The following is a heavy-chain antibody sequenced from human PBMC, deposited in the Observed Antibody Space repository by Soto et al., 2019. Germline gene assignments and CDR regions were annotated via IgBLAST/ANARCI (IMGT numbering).Heavy chain of an antibody. J-gene: IGHJ4*02. D-gene: IGHD2-2*01. Sequence: PGGSLRLSCAASGFTFSSYCMHWVRQAPGKGLEWVAVISYDGSNKYYADSVKGRFTISRDNSKNTLYLQMNSLRAEDTAVYYCAKEWGYCSSTSCPLDYYFDYWGQGTLVTVSS. CDR3: AKEWGYCSSTSCPLDYYFDY. CDR2: ISYDGSNK. CDR1: GFTFSSYC. V-gene: IGHV3-30*18.